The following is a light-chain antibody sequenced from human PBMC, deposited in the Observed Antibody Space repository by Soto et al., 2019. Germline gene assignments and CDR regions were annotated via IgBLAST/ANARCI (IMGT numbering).Light chain of an antibody. CDR3: QQFKSDTWT. CDR2: DVS. Sequence: IQRTQSASTLSASVGDRVTITCRAIQNIERWLAWYQQKPGKAPKLLLYDVSSLESGVPSRFSGSGSATEFIHTINGLQPNDFATYFCQQFKSDTWTFGQGTK. J-gene: IGKJ1*01. V-gene: IGKV1-5*01. CDR1: QNIERW.